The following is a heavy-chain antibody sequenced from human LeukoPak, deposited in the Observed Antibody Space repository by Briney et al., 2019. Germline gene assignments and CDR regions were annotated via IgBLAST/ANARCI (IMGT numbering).Heavy chain of an antibody. CDR3: ARTSSRVASGGGFDY. V-gene: IGHV4-59*12. Sequence: PSETLSLTCTVSGGSISSYYWSWIRQPPGKGLEWIGYIYYSGSTNYNPSLKSRVTISVDTSKNQFSLKLSSVTAADTAVYYCARTSSRVASGGGFDYWGQGTLVTGSS. D-gene: IGHD6-13*01. CDR1: GGSISSYY. CDR2: IYYSGST. J-gene: IGHJ4*02.